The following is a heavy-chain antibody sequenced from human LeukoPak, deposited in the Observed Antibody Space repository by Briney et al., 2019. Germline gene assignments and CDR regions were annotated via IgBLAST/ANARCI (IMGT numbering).Heavy chain of an antibody. D-gene: IGHD5-18*01. CDR1: GFTFSSYA. CDR3: AKSWDTAMVSRYYFDY. Sequence: GGSLRLSCAASGFTFSSYAMSWVRQAPVKGLEWVSAISGSGGSTYYADSVKGRFTISRDNSKNTLYLQMNSLRAEDTAVYYCAKSWDTAMVSRYYFDYWGQGTLVTVSS. V-gene: IGHV3-23*01. J-gene: IGHJ4*02. CDR2: ISGSGGST.